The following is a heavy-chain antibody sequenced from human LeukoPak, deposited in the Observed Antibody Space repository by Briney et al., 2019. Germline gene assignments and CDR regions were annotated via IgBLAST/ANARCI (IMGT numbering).Heavy chain of an antibody. CDR3: ARTPAAIYYYYYMDV. J-gene: IGHJ6*03. CDR1: GFTFSSYS. Sequence: GGSLRLSCAASGFTFSSYSMNWVRQAPGKGLEWVSSISSSSSYIYYADSVKGRFTISRDNAKNSLYLQMNSLRAEDTAVYYCARTPAAIYYYYYMDVWGKGTTVTVSS. V-gene: IGHV3-21*01. CDR2: ISSSSSYI. D-gene: IGHD2-2*01.